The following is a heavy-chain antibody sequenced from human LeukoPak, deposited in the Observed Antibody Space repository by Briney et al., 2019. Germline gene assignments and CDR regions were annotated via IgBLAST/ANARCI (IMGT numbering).Heavy chain of an antibody. CDR3: ASGYDRSGKHAFDI. CDR1: GGSVRTYY. D-gene: IGHD3-22*01. Sequence: ETLSLTCTVSGGSVRTYYWSWIRQPPGKGLEWIGYVYYSGSTNYKSSLKSRVTISVDTSKNQYSLKLSSVTAADTAVYYCASGYDRSGKHAFDIWGQGTMVTVSS. J-gene: IGHJ3*02. V-gene: IGHV4-59*02. CDR2: VYYSGST.